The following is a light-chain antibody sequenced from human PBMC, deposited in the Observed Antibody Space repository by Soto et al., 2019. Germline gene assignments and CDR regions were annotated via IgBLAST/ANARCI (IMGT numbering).Light chain of an antibody. CDR3: QQYDT. J-gene: IGKJ5*01. CDR1: QSISRN. V-gene: IGKV3-15*01. Sequence: EIVITQSPATLSVSPGERATLSCRASQSISRNLAWYQQKPGQAPRLLIYAASTRATGLPARFSGSGSGTEFTLTISRLEPEDFAVYYCQQYDTFGQGTRREIK. CDR2: AAS.